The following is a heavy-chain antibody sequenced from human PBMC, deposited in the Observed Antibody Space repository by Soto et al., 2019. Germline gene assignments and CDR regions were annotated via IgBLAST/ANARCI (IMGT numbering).Heavy chain of an antibody. CDR1: GFTFINYY. J-gene: IGHJ5*02. CDR3: ARDNSHQTTWWLDP. CDR2: INPSGDST. V-gene: IGHV1-46*01. D-gene: IGHD4-17*01. Sequence: VASVKVSCKASGFTFINYYMHWVRQAPGQGLEWMGVINPSGDSTNYAQKFQGRVTMTRDTSTSTVYMDLSSLRSEDTAVYYCARDNSHQTTWWLDPSGQGPLVTVSS.